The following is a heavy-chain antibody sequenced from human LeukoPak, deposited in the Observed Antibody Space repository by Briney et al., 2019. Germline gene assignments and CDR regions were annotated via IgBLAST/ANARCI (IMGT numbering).Heavy chain of an antibody. J-gene: IGHJ4*02. CDR2: IYTSGST. Sequence: PSETLSLTCSVSGGSISSGSYYWSWIRQPAGKGLEWIGRIYTSGSTNYNPSLKSRVTISVDTSKNQFSLRLSSVTAADTAVYYCARGTIGYCSSTSCYAYFDYWGQGTLVTVSS. CDR3: ARGTIGYCSSTSCYAYFDY. V-gene: IGHV4-61*02. D-gene: IGHD2-2*01. CDR1: GGSISSGSYY.